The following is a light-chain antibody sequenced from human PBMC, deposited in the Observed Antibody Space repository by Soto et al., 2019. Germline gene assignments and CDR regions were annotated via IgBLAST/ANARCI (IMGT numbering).Light chain of an antibody. CDR1: QSVSSY. Sequence: EIVLTQSPATLSLSPGERATLSCRASQSVSSYLAWYQQKPGQAPRLLIYDASNRATGIPARFLCSVSGTDFTCTIRSIDPEDCAVYYCQQRSNSPVTFGPWTNVDIK. CDR2: DAS. J-gene: IGKJ3*01. CDR3: QQRSNSPVT. V-gene: IGKV3-11*01.